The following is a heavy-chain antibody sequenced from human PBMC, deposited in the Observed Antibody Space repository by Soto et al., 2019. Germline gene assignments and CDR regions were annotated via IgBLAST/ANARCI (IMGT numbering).Heavy chain of an antibody. D-gene: IGHD6-19*01. CDR2: IIPILGIA. J-gene: IGHJ4*02. V-gene: IGHV1-69*02. CDR1: GGTFSSYT. Sequence: QVQLVQSGAEVKKPGSSVKVSCKASGGTFSSYTISWVRQAPGQGLEWMGRIIPILGIANYAQKFQGRVAITADKSTSTAYMELSSLRSEDTAVYYCARHQSQQWLAYWGQGTLVTVSS. CDR3: ARHQSQQWLAY.